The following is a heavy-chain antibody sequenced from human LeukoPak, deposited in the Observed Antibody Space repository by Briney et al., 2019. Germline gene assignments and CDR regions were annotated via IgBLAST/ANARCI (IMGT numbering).Heavy chain of an antibody. CDR2: IYYSGST. D-gene: IGHD2-2*01. CDR3: ARDGGVVPAAFPFDY. CDR1: GGSISSSSYY. V-gene: IGHV4-39*02. Sequence: PSETLSLTCTVSGGSISSSSYYWGWIRQPPGKGLEWIGSIYYSGSTYYNPSLKSRVTISVDTSKNQFSLKLSSVTAADTAVYYCARDGGVVPAAFPFDYWGQGTLVTVSS. J-gene: IGHJ4*02.